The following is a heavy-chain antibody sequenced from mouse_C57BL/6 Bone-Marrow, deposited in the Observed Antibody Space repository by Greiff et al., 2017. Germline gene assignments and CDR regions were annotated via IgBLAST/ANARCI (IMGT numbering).Heavy chain of an antibody. D-gene: IGHD1-1*01. CDR2: IYPGSGST. J-gene: IGHJ1*03. V-gene: IGHV1-55*01. Sequence: QVQLQQPGAELVKPGASVKMSCKASGYTFTSYWITWVKQRPGQGLEWIGDIYPGSGSTNYNEKFKSKATLTVDTSSSTAYMQLSSLTSEDSAVYYCAREGITTVVAIRYFDVWGTGTTVTVSS. CDR3: AREGITTVVAIRYFDV. CDR1: GYTFTSYW.